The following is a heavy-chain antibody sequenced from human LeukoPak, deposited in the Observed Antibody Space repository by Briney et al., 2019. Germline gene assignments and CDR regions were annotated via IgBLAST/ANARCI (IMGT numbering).Heavy chain of an antibody. CDR3: ARDSSSPGYYYYYYMDV. J-gene: IGHJ6*03. CDR1: GFTFSSYS. CDR2: ISSSSSYI. V-gene: IGHV3-21*01. D-gene: IGHD6-6*01. Sequence: GGSLRLSCAASGFTFSSYSMNWVRQAPGKGLEWVSSISSSSSYIYYADSVKGRFTISRDNAKNSLYLQMNSLRAEDTAVYYCARDSSSPGYYYYYYMDVWGKGTTVTVSS.